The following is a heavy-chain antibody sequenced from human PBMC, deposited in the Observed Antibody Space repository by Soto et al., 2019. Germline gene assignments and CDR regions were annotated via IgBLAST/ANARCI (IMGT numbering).Heavy chain of an antibody. V-gene: IGHV1-69*13. CDR2: IIPIFGTA. CDR1: GGTFSSYS. D-gene: IGHD1-26*01. J-gene: IGHJ6*01. Sequence: GASVKVSCKASGGTFSSYSISWVRQAPGQGLEWMGGIIPIFGTANYAQKFQGRVTITADESTSTAYMELSSLRSEDTAVYYCASGIVGATYYYYGMDVWGQGTTVPVSP. CDR3: ASGIVGATYYYYGMDV.